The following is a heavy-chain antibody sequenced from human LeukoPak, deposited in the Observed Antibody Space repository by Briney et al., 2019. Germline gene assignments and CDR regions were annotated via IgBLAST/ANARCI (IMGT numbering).Heavy chain of an antibody. J-gene: IGHJ6*03. Sequence: ASVKVSCKASGGTFSSYAISWVRQAPGQGLEWMGIINPSGGSTSYAQKFQGRVTMTRDTSTSTVYMELSSLRSEDTAVYYCARGPINSSGYYYMDVWGKGTTVTVSS. V-gene: IGHV1-46*03. CDR3: ARGPINSSGYYYMDV. D-gene: IGHD5-18*01. CDR1: GGTFSSYA. CDR2: INPSGGST.